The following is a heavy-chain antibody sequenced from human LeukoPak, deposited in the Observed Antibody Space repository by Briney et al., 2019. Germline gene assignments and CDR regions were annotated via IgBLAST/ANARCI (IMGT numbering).Heavy chain of an antibody. V-gene: IGHV1-18*01. CDR2: VSLYNGNT. CDR3: ARSGEGSGSAAFDI. D-gene: IGHD3-22*01. J-gene: IGHJ3*02. CDR1: GYTFTRYA. Sequence: ASVRVSFKSFGYTFTRYAISWVRPAPGQGRAWMGWVSLYNGNTTYAQMLQGRVTMIADTSTSTAYMELRSLRSDDTAVYYCARSGEGSGSAAFDIWGQGTMVTVSS.